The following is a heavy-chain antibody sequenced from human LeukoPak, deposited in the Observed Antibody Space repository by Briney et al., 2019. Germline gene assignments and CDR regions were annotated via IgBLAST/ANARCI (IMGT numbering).Heavy chain of an antibody. V-gene: IGHV3-53*01. CDR1: GLSVSSTY. J-gene: IGHJ4*02. CDR2: IYSGGGT. CDR3: VGEDKY. D-gene: IGHD2-15*01. Sequence: HPGGSLRLSCAASGLSVSSTYMTWVRQAPGKGLEWVSVIYSGGGTNYADSLKGRFSISRDNSKNTLYLQMNSLRAEDTAVYCCVGEDKYWGQGTLVTVSS.